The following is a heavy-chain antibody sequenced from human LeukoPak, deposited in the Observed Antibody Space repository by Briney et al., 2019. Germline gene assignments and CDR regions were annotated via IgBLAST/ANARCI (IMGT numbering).Heavy chain of an antibody. CDR2: IYSSGRT. J-gene: IGHJ4*02. D-gene: IGHD5-18*01. V-gene: IGHV4-4*07. CDR3: ARDYSYPEY. CDR1: GASISAYH. Sequence: LETLSLTCSVSGASISAYHWSWIRQPAGKGLEWIGRIYSSGRTNYIPSLKSRLTMSVDTSKNQFSLKLNSVTAADTAVYYCARDYSYPEYWGQGTLVTVSS.